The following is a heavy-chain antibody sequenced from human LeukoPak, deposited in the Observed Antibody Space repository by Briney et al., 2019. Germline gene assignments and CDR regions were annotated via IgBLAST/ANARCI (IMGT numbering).Heavy chain of an antibody. CDR2: ISYDGSHK. Sequence: GRSLRLSCAASGFTFSSYALHWVRQAPGKGLEWVALISYDGSHKYYADSVKGRFTISRDNSKNTLYLQMKSLRAEDTAVYYCARDLGLDIVVVPAAIHRNDYYYYGMDVWGQGTTVTVSS. CDR1: GFTFSSYA. J-gene: IGHJ6*02. D-gene: IGHD2-2*01. V-gene: IGHV3-30*04. CDR3: ARDLGLDIVVVPAAIHRNDYYYYGMDV.